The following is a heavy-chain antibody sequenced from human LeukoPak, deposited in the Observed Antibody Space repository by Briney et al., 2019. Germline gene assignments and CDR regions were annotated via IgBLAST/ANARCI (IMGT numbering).Heavy chain of an antibody. Sequence: GGSLRLSCAASGFTFSSYWMSWVRQAPGKGLEWVANIKQDGSEKYYVDSVKGRFTISRDNAKNSLYLQMNSLRAEDTAVYYCARGGYYYGSGSYYTWDQGTLVTVPS. V-gene: IGHV3-7*01. CDR3: ARGGYYYGSGSYYT. CDR1: GFTFSSYW. J-gene: IGHJ4*02. CDR2: IKQDGSEK. D-gene: IGHD3-10*01.